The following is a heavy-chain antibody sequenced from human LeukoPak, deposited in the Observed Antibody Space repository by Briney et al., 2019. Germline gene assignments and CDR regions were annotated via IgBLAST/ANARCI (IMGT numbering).Heavy chain of an antibody. CDR2: IYSGGST. CDR1: GFTFSSYA. D-gene: IGHD3-10*01. Sequence: GGSLRLSCAASGFTFSSYAMSWVRQAPGKWLEWVSVIYSGGSTYYADSVKGRFTISRDNSKNTLYLQMNSLRAEDTAVYYCARDRGSGSYYYGMDVWGQGTTVTVSS. CDR3: ARDRGSGSYYYGMDV. V-gene: IGHV3-53*01. J-gene: IGHJ6*02.